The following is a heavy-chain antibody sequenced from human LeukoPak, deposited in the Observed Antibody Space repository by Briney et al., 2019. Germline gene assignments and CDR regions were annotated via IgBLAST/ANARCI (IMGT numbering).Heavy chain of an antibody. Sequence: GASVKASCQASGYTFNGHYMHWVRQAPGQGLEWMGWIYPTSGDIDYSHIFEGRVTMHRDTSTSTAYMELSRLRSDDTAVYYCARAAIAVAGDYHYHYMDVWGKGTTVTVSS. CDR2: IYPTSGDI. CDR1: GYTFNGHY. D-gene: IGHD6-19*01. J-gene: IGHJ6*03. V-gene: IGHV1-2*02. CDR3: ARAAIAVAGDYHYHYMDV.